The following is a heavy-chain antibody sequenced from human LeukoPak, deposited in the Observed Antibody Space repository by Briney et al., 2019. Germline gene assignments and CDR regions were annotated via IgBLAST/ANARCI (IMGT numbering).Heavy chain of an antibody. V-gene: IGHV4-4*07. D-gene: IGHD6-19*01. CDR2: IHCSGST. J-gene: IGHJ4*02. CDR3: ARAPEFSSGWLLDC. Sequence: SETLSLTCTLSGGSHRTYHGRWPRPSAEEALEGIGRIHCSGSTDYNPSLRSRLTMSVHTSKNQFSLKVSSVTAADTGIYYCARAPEFSSGWLLDCWGQGSLVTVSS. CDR1: GGSHRTYH.